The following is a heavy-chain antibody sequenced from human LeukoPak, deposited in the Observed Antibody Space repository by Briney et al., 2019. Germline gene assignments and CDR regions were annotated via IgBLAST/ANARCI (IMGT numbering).Heavy chain of an antibody. J-gene: IGHJ3*02. CDR1: GGSISSYF. D-gene: IGHD3-22*01. CDR2: IYYSGST. Sequence: SETLSLTCTVSGGSISSYFWSWIRQPPGKGLEWIGCIYYSGSTNYNPSLKSRVTISIDKSKTQFSLRLSSVTAADTAVYYCAREGWYYYDSSGENAFDIWGQGTMVTVSS. V-gene: IGHV4-59*01. CDR3: AREGWYYYDSSGENAFDI.